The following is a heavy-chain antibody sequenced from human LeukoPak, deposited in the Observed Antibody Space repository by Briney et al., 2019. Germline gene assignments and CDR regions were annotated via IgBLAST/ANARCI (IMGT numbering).Heavy chain of an antibody. CDR3: ARVDILTGYSTDY. D-gene: IGHD3-9*01. CDR1: GFTVSSNY. V-gene: IGHV3-53*01. Sequence: GGSLRLSCAASGFTVSSNYMSWVRQAPGKGLEWVSVIYSGGSTYYADSVKGRFTISRDNSKNTLYLQMNSLRAEDTAVYYCARVDILTGYSTDYWGQGTLVTVPS. J-gene: IGHJ4*02. CDR2: IYSGGST.